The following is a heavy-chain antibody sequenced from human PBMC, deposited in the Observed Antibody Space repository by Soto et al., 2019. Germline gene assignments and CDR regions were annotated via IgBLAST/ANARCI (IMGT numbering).Heavy chain of an antibody. J-gene: IGHJ1*01. Sequence: EVQLLESGGGLVQPGGSLKISCAVSGFTFSSYAMSWVRQAPGKGLEWVSGISGTGRVTNYAESVKGRFTISRDNPKNTLSLEMKSLRAEDTAVYYCAKDVHYDIVTGIEYFDHWGQGTLVTVS. CDR1: GFTFSSYA. CDR2: ISGTGRVT. CDR3: AKDVHYDIVTGIEYFDH. D-gene: IGHD3-9*01. V-gene: IGHV3-23*01.